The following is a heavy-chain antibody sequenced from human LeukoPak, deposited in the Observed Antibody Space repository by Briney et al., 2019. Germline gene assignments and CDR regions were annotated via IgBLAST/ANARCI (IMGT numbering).Heavy chain of an antibody. CDR2: IYTSGST. CDR3: ARDNTAMEY. CDR1: GGSISSGGSY. D-gene: IGHD5-18*01. J-gene: IGHJ4*02. V-gene: IGHV4-61*02. Sequence: SETLSLTCTVSGGSISSGGSYWSWIRQPAGKGLEWIGRIYTSGSTNYNPSLKSRVTISVDTSKNQFSLKLSSVTAADTAVYYCARDNTAMEYWGQGTLVTVSS.